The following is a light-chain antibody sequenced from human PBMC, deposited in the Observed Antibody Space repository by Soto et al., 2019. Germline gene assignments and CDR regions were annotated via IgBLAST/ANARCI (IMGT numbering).Light chain of an antibody. J-gene: IGLJ1*01. CDR2: EVD. CDR3: NSYAGSNNV. Sequence: QSVLTQPASASGSPGQSVTISCTGTSSDVGAYNYVSWYQQHPGKAPKLMIYEVDQRPSGVPDRFSGSKSGNTASLTVSGLQAEDEADYYCNSYAGSNNVFGTGTKVTVL. CDR1: SSDVGAYNY. V-gene: IGLV2-8*01.